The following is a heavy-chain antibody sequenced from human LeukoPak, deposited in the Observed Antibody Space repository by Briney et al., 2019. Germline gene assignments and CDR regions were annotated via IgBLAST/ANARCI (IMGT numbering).Heavy chain of an antibody. D-gene: IGHD2-21*02. CDR1: GYTFTGYY. CDR3: ARMVETRTRQYYHYYMDV. Sequence: WASVKVSCKSSGYTFTGYYIHWVRQAPGQGLEWMGWVNPNSGATRYGHNFQDRVAMTWDMSINTAYMELNRLRSDDTAVYFCARMVETRTRQYYHYYMDVWGKGTTVTVPS. V-gene: IGHV1-2*07. CDR2: VNPNSGAT. J-gene: IGHJ6*03.